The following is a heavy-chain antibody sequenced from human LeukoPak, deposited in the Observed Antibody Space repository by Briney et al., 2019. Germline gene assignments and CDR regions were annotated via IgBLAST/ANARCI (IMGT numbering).Heavy chain of an antibody. D-gene: IGHD4-17*01. J-gene: IGHJ4*02. Sequence: GGSLRLSCAASGFTVSSNYMSWVRQAPGKGLEWVSVIYSGGSTYYADSVKGRFTISRDNSKNTLYLQMNSLRAEDTAVYYCASQIYGEGFDYWGQGTLVTVSS. CDR1: GFTVSSNY. CDR2: IYSGGST. CDR3: ASQIYGEGFDY. V-gene: IGHV3-53*01.